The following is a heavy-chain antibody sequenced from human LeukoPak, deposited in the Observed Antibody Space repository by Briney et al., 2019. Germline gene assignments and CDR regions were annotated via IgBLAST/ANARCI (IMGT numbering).Heavy chain of an antibody. CDR2: IRSKPNSYAT. J-gene: IGHJ4*02. D-gene: IGHD2-8*01. V-gene: IGHV3-73*01. CDR3: TSPYCSDGVCYPGY. Sequence: GGSLRLSCAASGFTFSGSAMHWVRQASGKGLEWVGRIRSKPNSYATAYAASVKGRFTVSREDSKDTVYLQMNSLKTEDTAVYSCTSPYCSDGVCYPGYWGQGTRVTVSS. CDR1: GFTFSGSA.